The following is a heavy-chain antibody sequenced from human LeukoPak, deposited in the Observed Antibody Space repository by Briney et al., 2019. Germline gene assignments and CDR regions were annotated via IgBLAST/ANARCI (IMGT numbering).Heavy chain of an antibody. CDR1: GFTFSSYG. Sequence: SGGSLRLSCAASGFTFSSYGMHWVRQAPGKGLEWVAVIWFDGSNKYYADSGKGRFTISRDNSKNTLYLQMNSLRAEDTAVYFCARGGYTGYDYGDYWGQGTLVTVSS. CDR2: IWFDGSNK. CDR3: ARGGYTGYDYGDY. V-gene: IGHV3-33*01. J-gene: IGHJ4*02. D-gene: IGHD5-12*01.